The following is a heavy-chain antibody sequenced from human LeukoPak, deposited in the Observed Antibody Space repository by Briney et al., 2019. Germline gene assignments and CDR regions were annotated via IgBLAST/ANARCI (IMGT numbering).Heavy chain of an antibody. CDR1: GGSISSSSYY. J-gene: IGHJ5*02. Sequence: PSETLSLTCTVSGGSISSSSYYWGWIRQPPGKGLEWIGYIFSTGHTIYNPSLKSRVTMSIDTSKNQFSLNLRSVTTADTAVYYCAREVWVVVVPGGWLDPWGQGTLVTVSS. CDR2: IFSTGHT. V-gene: IGHV4-61*01. CDR3: AREVWVVVVPGGWLDP. D-gene: IGHD2-15*01.